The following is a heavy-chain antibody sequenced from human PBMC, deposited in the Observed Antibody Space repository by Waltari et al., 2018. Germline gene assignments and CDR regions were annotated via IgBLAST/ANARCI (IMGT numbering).Heavy chain of an antibody. CDR1: GGSFSGNS. J-gene: IGHJ6*03. CDR3: ARGTFGVVIIPYYYYHMDV. CDR2: INDSGRT. V-gene: IGHV4-34*02. D-gene: IGHD3-3*01. Sequence: QVQLQQWGAGLLKPSETLSLTCAVYGGSFSGNSWTWIRQSPGKGLEWIGEINDSGRTKYKPSLKNRVTISIDTSKNQFSLRLSSVTAADRAVYYCARGTFGVVIIPYYYYHMDVWCKGTSVTVSS.